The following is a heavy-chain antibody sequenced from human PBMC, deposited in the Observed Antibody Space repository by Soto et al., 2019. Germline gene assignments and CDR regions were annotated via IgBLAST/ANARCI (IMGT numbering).Heavy chain of an antibody. CDR3: ARVIRQRWLRLNYYFDY. CDR1: GGSFSGYY. CDR2: INHSGST. J-gene: IGHJ4*02. V-gene: IGHV4-34*01. D-gene: IGHD5-12*01. Sequence: SETLSLTCAVYGGSFSGYYWSWIRQPPGKGLERIGEINHSGSTNYNPSLKSRVTISVDTSKNQFSLKLSSVTAADTAVYYCARVIRQRWLRLNYYFDYWGQGTLVTVPQ.